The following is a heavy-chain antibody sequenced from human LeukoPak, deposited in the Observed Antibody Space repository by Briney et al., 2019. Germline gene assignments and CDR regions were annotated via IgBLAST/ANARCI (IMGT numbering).Heavy chain of an antibody. J-gene: IGHJ4*02. CDR1: GGSISSYY. CDR2: IYYSGST. Sequence: SETLSLTCIVSGGSISSYYWSWIRQPPGKGLEWIGYIYYSGSTNYNPSLKSRVTISVDTSKNQFSLKLSSVHAADTAVYYCARGLMMAVAGGGEFHYWGQGTLVTVSS. V-gene: IGHV4-59*01. CDR3: ARGLMMAVAGGGEFHY. D-gene: IGHD6-13*01.